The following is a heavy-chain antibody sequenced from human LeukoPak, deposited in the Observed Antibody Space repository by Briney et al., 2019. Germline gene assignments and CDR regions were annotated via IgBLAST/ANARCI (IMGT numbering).Heavy chain of an antibody. CDR2: IYSGGST. CDR3: AKEYDSSGFFDY. D-gene: IGHD3-22*01. Sequence: GGSLRLSCAASGFTVSSNYMSWVRQAPGKGLEWVSSIYSGGSTYYTDSVKGRFTISRDNSKNTLYVQMNSLRAEDTAIYYCAKEYDSSGFFDYWGQGTLVTVSS. CDR1: GFTVSSNY. J-gene: IGHJ4*02. V-gene: IGHV3-66*01.